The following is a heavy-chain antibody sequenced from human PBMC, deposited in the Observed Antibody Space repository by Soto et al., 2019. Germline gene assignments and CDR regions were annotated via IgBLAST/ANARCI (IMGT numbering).Heavy chain of an antibody. V-gene: IGHV4-39*01. D-gene: IGHD3-22*01. CDR2: IYYSGST. Sequence: QLQLQESGPGLVKPSETLSLTCTVSGGSISSSSYYWGWIRQPPGKGLEWIGSIYYSGSTYYNPSLKSRVTISVDTSKNQFSLKLSSVTAADTAVYYCARLGREYYEPSWFDPWGQGTLVTVSS. CDR1: GGSISSSSYY. J-gene: IGHJ5*02. CDR3: ARLGREYYEPSWFDP.